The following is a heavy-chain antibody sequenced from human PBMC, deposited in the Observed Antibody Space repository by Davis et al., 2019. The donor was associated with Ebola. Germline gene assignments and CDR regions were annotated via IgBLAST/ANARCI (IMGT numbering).Heavy chain of an antibody. CDR2: ISDDSTST. CDR1: GFTFRNYN. J-gene: IGHJ4*02. D-gene: IGHD2-15*01. V-gene: IGHV3-48*02. Sequence: GESLKISCAVSGFTFRNYNMNWVRQTPGKGLEWVSHISDDSTSTYYADSVKGRFTISRDNAKNSLYLQLKTLRDEDTAVYFCVSAGWDHWGQGTLVTVSS. CDR3: VSAGWDH.